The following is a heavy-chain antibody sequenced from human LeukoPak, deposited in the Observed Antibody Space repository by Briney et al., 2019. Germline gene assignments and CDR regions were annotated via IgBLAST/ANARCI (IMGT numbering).Heavy chain of an antibody. J-gene: IGHJ6*03. D-gene: IGHD4-23*01. CDR1: GFTFSSYA. CDR3: AKDMGNYGGNSIGYYYYMDV. Sequence: PGGSLRLSCAASGFTFSSYAMSWVRQAPGKGLEWVSAISGSGCSTYYADSVKGRFTISRDNSKNTLYLQMNSLRAEDTAVYYCAKDMGNYGGNSIGYYYYMDVWGKGTTVTVSS. V-gene: IGHV3-23*01. CDR2: ISGSGCST.